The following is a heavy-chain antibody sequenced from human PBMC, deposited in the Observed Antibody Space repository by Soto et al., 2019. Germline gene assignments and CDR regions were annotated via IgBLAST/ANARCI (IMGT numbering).Heavy chain of an antibody. CDR2: IYYSGST. CDR1: GGSISSYD. J-gene: IGHJ5*02. V-gene: IGHV4-59*01. D-gene: IGHD3-3*01. Sequence: SETMSVTCTVSGGSISSYDWSWIRQTPGKGLEWIGYIYYSGSTNYNPSLKSRVTISVDTSKNQFSLKLSSVTAADTAVYYCARSGFWSGYYSFSYPNWFDPWGQGTLVTVSS. CDR3: ARSGFWSGYYSFSYPNWFDP.